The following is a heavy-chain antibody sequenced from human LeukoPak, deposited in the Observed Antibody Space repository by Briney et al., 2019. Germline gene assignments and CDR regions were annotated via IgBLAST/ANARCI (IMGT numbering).Heavy chain of an antibody. CDR3: AKGGDYSNPFDY. V-gene: IGHV3-23*01. Sequence: GGSLRLSCAASGFTFSSYAMGWVRQAPGKGLEWVSAISGSGGSTYYADSVKGRFTISRDNPKNTLYLQMNSLRAEDTAVYYCAKGGDYSNPFDYWGQGTLVTVSS. J-gene: IGHJ4*02. CDR2: ISGSGGST. D-gene: IGHD4-11*01. CDR1: GFTFSSYA.